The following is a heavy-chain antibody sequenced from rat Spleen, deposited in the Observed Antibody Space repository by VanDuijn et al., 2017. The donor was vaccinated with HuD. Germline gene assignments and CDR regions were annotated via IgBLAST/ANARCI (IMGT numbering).Heavy chain of an antibody. CDR3: VRHGYTRYYFDY. CDR2: ITHIDDNT. Sequence: EVQLVESGGGLVQPGRSLTLSCVASGFTFNQYWMTWIRQAPGKGLEWVATITHIDDNTYYPDSVQGRFTISRHNAKSTLYLQMDSLRSEDTATYYCVRHGYTRYYFDYWGQGVMVTVSS. D-gene: IGHD1-9*01. CDR1: GFTFNQYW. J-gene: IGHJ2*01. V-gene: IGHV5-31*01.